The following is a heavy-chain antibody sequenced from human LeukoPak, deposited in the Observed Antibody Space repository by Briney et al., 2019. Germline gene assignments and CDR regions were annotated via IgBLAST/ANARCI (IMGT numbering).Heavy chain of an antibody. CDR1: GFTFSSYS. D-gene: IGHD2-21*02. J-gene: IGHJ4*02. CDR3: ARDFFSATVY. V-gene: IGHV3-48*04. Sequence: GGSLRLSCAASGFTFSSYSMNWVRQAPGKGLEWVSYISSSSSTIYYADSVKGRFTISRDNAKNSLYLQMNSLRAEDTAVYYCARDFFSATVYWGQGTLVTVSS. CDR2: ISSSSSTI.